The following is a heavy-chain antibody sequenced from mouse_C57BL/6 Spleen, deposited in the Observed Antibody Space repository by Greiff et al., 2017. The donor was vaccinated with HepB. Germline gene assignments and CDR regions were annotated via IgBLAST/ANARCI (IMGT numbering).Heavy chain of an antibody. Sequence: VKVVESGAELARPGASVKLSCKASGYTFTSYGISWVKQRTGQGLEWIGEIYPRSGNTYYNEKFKGKATLTADKSSSTAYMELRSLTSEDSAVYFCARGREPPIDYWGQGTTRTVSS. V-gene: IGHV1-81*01. CDR1: GYTFTSYG. J-gene: IGHJ2*01. CDR3: ARGREPPIDY. CDR2: IYPRSGNT.